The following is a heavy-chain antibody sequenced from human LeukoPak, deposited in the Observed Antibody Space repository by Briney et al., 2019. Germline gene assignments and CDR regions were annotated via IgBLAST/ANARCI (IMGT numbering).Heavy chain of an antibody. D-gene: IGHD3-22*01. V-gene: IGHV4-34*01. CDR2: INHSGST. J-gene: IGHJ4*02. CDR1: GGSFSGYY. CDR3: ARGLSDYYDSGGYPGLLDY. Sequence: SETLSLTCAVYGGSFSGYYWTWSRQPPGEGLEWIAEINHSGSTNYNASLKSRVTISVDRSKNQFSLKPSPLTAADTDVYYCARGLSDYYDSGGYPGLLDYWGRGILVTVSS.